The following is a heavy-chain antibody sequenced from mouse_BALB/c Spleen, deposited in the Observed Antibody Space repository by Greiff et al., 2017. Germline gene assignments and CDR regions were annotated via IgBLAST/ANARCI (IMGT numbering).Heavy chain of an antibody. CDR2: INPSTGYT. Sequence: VQLQQSGAELAKPGASVKMSCKASGYTFTSYWMHWVKQRPGQGLEWIGYINPSTGYTEYNQKFKDKATLTADKSSSTAYMQLSSLTSEDSAVYYCARPITTATYPWFAYWGQGTLVTVSA. D-gene: IGHD1-2*01. V-gene: IGHV1-7*01. J-gene: IGHJ3*01. CDR3: ARPITTATYPWFAY. CDR1: GYTFTSYW.